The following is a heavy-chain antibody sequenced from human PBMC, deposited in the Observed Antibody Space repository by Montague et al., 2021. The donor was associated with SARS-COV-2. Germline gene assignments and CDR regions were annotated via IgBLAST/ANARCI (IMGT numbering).Heavy chain of an antibody. D-gene: IGHD3-3*01. V-gene: IGHV4-59*01. CDR3: ARAPLAHITCFGVVTSFDY. Sequence: NPSLQSQVTISVDTSKNQFSLKLSSVTAADTAVYYCARAPLAHITCFGVVTSFDYWGQGTLATVSS. J-gene: IGHJ4*02.